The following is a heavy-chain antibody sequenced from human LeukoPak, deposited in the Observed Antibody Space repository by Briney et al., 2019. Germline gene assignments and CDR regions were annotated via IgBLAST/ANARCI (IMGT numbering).Heavy chain of an antibody. D-gene: IGHD2-2*02. CDR1: GFTFSSYS. J-gene: IGHJ4*02. Sequence: PGGSLRLSCAASGFTFSSYSMNWVRQAPGKGLEWVSSISSSSSYIYYADLVKGRFTISRDNAKNSLYLQMNSLRAEDTAVYYCASYGSMCSSTSCYTGLFDYWGQGTLVTVSS. CDR3: ASYGSMCSSTSCYTGLFDY. V-gene: IGHV3-21*01. CDR2: ISSSSSYI.